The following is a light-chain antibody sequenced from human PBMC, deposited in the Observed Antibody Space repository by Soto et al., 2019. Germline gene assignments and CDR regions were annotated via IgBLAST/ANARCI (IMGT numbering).Light chain of an antibody. Sequence: SVLTQPPSVSGAPGQRVTISCTGSSSNIGAGYDVHWFQQFPGTAPKLLIYSSYNRPSGVPDRFSGSKSGTSASLAITGLQAEDEADFYCQSYDSSLSAYVFGTGTKVTVL. CDR2: SSY. J-gene: IGLJ1*01. CDR1: SSNIGAGYD. V-gene: IGLV1-40*01. CDR3: QSYDSSLSAYV.